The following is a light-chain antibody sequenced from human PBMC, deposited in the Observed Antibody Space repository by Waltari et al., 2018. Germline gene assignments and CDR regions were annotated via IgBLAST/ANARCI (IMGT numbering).Light chain of an antibody. CDR2: AAS. CDR1: QSVNKY. Sequence: EVVLTQSPGTLSLSPGERATLSFRASQSVNKYLAWYQPRLGQSHRLPIYAASTRATGVPDRFSGSGFGTDFSLTISRLEPEDFAVYFCQNHERLPATFGQGTKVEIK. V-gene: IGKV3-20*01. J-gene: IGKJ1*01. CDR3: QNHERLPAT.